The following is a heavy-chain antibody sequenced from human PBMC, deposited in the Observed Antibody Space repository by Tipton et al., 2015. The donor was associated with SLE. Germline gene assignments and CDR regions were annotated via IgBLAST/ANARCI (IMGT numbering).Heavy chain of an antibody. D-gene: IGHD3-16*01. CDR3: VKEGGGDLQLDY. J-gene: IGHJ4*02. V-gene: IGHV3-23*01. CDR1: GFTFRIYA. CDR2: VDNTGDDT. Sequence: SLRLSCAASGFTFRIYAMSWVRLAPGKGLDWVAAVDNTGDDTYYADSVKGRFTISRDNSKNTLYLQMNSLRLEDTAVYYCVKEGGGDLQLDYWGQGTLVTVSS.